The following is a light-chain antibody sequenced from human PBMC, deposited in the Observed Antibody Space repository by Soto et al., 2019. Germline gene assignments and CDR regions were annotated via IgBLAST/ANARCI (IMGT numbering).Light chain of an antibody. CDR3: TSYTRTSRTTDV. J-gene: IGLJ1*01. CDR1: SSDVGGYNY. V-gene: IGLV2-14*01. CDR2: DVS. Sequence: QSELTQPASVSGSPGQSITISCSGTSSDVGGYNYVSWYQQHPGKAPKLMIYDVSNRPSGVSNRFSGSKSGNTASLTISGLQAEDEADYYCTSYTRTSRTTDVFGTGTKVTVL.